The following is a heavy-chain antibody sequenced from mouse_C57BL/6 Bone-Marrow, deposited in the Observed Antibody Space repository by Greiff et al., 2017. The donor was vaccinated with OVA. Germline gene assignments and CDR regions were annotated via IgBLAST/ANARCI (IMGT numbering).Heavy chain of an antibody. CDR2: LYPGDGDT. CDR3: ARWGTTVEGEYYFDY. J-gene: IGHJ2*01. Sequence: VQLQQSGAELVKPGASVKISCKASGYAFSSYWMNWVKQRPGKGLEWIGQLYPGDGDTNYNGKFKGKATLTADKSSSTAYMQLSSLTSEDSAVYFCARWGTTVEGEYYFDYWGKGTTLTVSS. D-gene: IGHD1-1*01. V-gene: IGHV1-80*01. CDR1: GYAFSSYW.